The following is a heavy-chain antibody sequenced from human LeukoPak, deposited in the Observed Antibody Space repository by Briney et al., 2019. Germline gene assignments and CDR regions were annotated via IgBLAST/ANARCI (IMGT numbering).Heavy chain of an antibody. CDR3: ANGYSSSWYRIGFDY. CDR1: GFTFSSYG. J-gene: IGHJ4*02. D-gene: IGHD6-13*01. CDR2: IRYDGSNK. Sequence: GGSLRLSCAASGFTFSSYGMHWVRQAPGKGLEWVAFIRYDGSNKYYADSVKGRFTISRDNSKNTLYLQMNSLRAEDTAVYYCANGYSSSWYRIGFDYWGQGTLVTVSS. V-gene: IGHV3-30*02.